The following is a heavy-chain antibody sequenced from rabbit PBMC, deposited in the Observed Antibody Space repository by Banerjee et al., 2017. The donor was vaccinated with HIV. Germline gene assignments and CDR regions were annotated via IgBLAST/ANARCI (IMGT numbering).Heavy chain of an antibody. D-gene: IGHD1-1*01. J-gene: IGHJ6*01. CDR3: ARDTASGGGYDFGL. CDR2: IYTSSGNT. CDR1: GFSFSSSYY. V-gene: IGHV1S45*01. Sequence: QEQLVESGGGLVQPEGSLTLTCTASGFSFSSSYYMCWVRQAPGKGLELIACIYTSSGNTVYATWAKGRFTISKTSSTTVTLQMTSLTAADTATYFCARDTASGGGYDFGLWGPGTLVT.